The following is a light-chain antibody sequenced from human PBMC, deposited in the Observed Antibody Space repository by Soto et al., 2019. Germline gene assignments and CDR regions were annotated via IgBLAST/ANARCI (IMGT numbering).Light chain of an antibody. V-gene: IGKV4-1*01. CDR2: WAS. J-gene: IGKJ2*01. Sequence: DIVMTQSPDSQAVSLGERATINCKSSQSVLYSSNNKNYLASYQQRPGQPPKLLIYWASTRESGVPDRFSGSGSGTDLTLTITSLQAEDVAVYYGQQYESTPPTFGQGTKLEIK. CDR3: QQYESTPPT. CDR1: QSVLYSSNNKNY.